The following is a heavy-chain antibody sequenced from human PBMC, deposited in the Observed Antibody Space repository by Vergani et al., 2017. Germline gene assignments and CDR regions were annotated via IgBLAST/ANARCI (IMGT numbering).Heavy chain of an antibody. CDR3: AKGRDSSGWNFDY. V-gene: IGHV3-23*01. D-gene: IGHD6-19*01. CDR2: ISGSGGST. Sequence: EVQLLESGGGLVQPGGSLRLSCAASGFTFSSYAMSWVRQAPGKGLEWVSAISGSGGSTDYADSVKGRFTISRDNSKNTLYLQMNSLRAEDTAVYYCAKGRDSSGWNFDYWGQGTLVTVSS. J-gene: IGHJ4*02. CDR1: GFTFSSYA.